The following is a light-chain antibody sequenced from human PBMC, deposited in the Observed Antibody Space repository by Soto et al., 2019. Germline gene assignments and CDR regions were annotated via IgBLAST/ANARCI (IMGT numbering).Light chain of an antibody. Sequence: QSVLTQPPSVSGAPGQRVTISCTGSSSNIGAGYDVYWYQQLPGTAPKLLIYGNSNRPSGVPDRFSGSKSGTSASLAITGLQAEDEADYYCQSYDSSRSVVVFGGGTQLTVL. CDR2: GNS. J-gene: IGLJ2*01. V-gene: IGLV1-40*01. CDR3: QSYDSSRSVVV. CDR1: SSNIGAGYD.